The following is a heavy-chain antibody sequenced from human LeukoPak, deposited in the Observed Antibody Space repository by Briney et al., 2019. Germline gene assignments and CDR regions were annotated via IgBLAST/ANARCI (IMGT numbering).Heavy chain of an antibody. Sequence: GGSLRLSCAASGFTFSSYAMHWVRQVPGKGLEWVAVISYDGSNKYYADSVKGRFTISRDNSKNTLYLQMNSLRAEDTAVYYCARGTAFVAYSSGAVPYFDYWGQGTLVTVSS. CDR3: ARGTAFVAYSSGAVPYFDY. D-gene: IGHD6-19*01. CDR1: GFTFSSYA. CDR2: ISYDGSNK. V-gene: IGHV3-30*01. J-gene: IGHJ4*02.